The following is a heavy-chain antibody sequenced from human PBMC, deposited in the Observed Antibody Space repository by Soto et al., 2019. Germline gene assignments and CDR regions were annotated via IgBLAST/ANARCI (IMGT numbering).Heavy chain of an antibody. CDR1: GGSITSSNW. D-gene: IGHD6-19*01. J-gene: IGHJ5*02. Sequence: SETLSLTCAVSGGSITSSNWWTWVRQPPAARLQWIGEIYPSGTTNYNPSFRRRATTSVDRTKNHFSLNRNSLTAAATALYYCAIRPDGSPWLDLWGQGTLVTVSS. CDR2: IYPSGTT. CDR3: AIRPDGSPWLDL. V-gene: IGHV4-4*02.